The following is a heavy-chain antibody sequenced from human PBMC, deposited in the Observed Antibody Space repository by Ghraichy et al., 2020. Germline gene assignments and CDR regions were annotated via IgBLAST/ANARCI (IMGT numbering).Heavy chain of an antibody. D-gene: IGHD4-17*01. Sequence: SETLSLTCTVSGGSISSYYWSWIRQPPGKGLEWIGYIYYSGSTNYNPSLKSRVTISVDTSKNQFSLKLSSVTAADTAVYYCARAWDGDFGLDYWGQGTLVTVSS. CDR1: GGSISSYY. CDR3: ARAWDGDFGLDY. J-gene: IGHJ4*02. CDR2: IYYSGST. V-gene: IGHV4-59*01.